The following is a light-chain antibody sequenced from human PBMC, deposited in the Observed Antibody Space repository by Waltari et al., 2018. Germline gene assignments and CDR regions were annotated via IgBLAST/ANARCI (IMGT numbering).Light chain of an antibody. V-gene: IGLV2-23*02. Sequence: QSALTQPASVSGSPGQSITISCTGTSSDVGRYNFVSWYQQHPGKDPQLIIYEVNKRPSGVSNRLSGSKSGNTASLTISGLQAEDESDYYCCSYAGRSTWVFGGGTKVTVL. CDR2: EVN. CDR3: CSYAGRSTWV. J-gene: IGLJ3*02. CDR1: SSDVGRYNF.